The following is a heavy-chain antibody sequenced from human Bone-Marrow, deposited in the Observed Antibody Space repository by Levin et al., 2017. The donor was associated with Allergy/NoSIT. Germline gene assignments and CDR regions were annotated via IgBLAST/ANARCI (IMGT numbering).Heavy chain of an antibody. J-gene: IGHJ5*02. CDR1: GFTFSSYW. V-gene: IGHV3-74*01. CDR3: ARMGGYCSSTSCYGWFDP. D-gene: IGHD2-2*01. CDR2: INSDGSST. Sequence: ASETLSLTCAASGFTFSSYWMHWVRQAPGKGLVWVSRINSDGSSTSYADSVKGRFTISRDNAKNTLYLQMNSLRAEDTAVYYCARMGGYCSSTSCYGWFDPWGQGTLVTVSS.